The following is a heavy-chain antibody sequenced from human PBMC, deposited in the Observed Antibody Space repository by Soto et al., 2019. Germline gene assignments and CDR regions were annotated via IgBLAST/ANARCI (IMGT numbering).Heavy chain of an antibody. CDR2: IDYSGST. V-gene: IGHV4-31*02. J-gene: IGHJ6*02. CDR3: ARDSLFLGDFGSRSCSMDV. Sequence: QHTGKGQAWIGYIDYSGSTYYNPSLKSRVTISVDTSKNQFSLKLSSVTAADTAVYYCARDSLFLGDFGSRSCSMDVGGLLTT. D-gene: IGHD3-3*01.